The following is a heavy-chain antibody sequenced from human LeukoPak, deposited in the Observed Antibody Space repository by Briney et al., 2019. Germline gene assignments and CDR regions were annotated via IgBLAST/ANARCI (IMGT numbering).Heavy chain of an antibody. D-gene: IGHD6-6*01. Sequence: PGGSLRLSCAASGFTFSSYTMNWVRQAPGKGLEWVSFISTSSSYIYYADSVKGRFTISRDNAKNSLFLQMNSLRAEDTAVYYCAKGLEYSSSYYYYYYMDVWGKGTTVTVSS. CDR3: AKGLEYSSSYYYYYYMDV. CDR2: ISTSSSYI. J-gene: IGHJ6*03. CDR1: GFTFSSYT. V-gene: IGHV3-21*04.